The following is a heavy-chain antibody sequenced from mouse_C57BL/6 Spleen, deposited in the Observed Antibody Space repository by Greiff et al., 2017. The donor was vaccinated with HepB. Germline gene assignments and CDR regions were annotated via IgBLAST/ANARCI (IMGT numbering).Heavy chain of an antibody. J-gene: IGHJ2*01. CDR1: GYAFSSSW. CDR3: ARGVSGLREGY. V-gene: IGHV1-82*01. Sequence: QVQLQQSGPELVKPGASVKISCKASGYAFSSSWMNWVKQRPGKGLEWIGRIYPGDGDTNYNGKFKGKATLTADKSSSTAYMQLSSLTSEDSAVYFCARGVSGLREGYWGQGTTLTVAS. D-gene: IGHD1-1*01. CDR2: IYPGDGDT.